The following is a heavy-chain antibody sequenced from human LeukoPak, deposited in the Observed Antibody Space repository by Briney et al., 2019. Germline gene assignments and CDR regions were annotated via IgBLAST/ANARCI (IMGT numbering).Heavy chain of an antibody. CDR1: GYTLTELS. Sequence: ASVKVSCKVSGYTLTELSMHWVRQAPGKGLEWMGGFDPEDGETIYAQKFQGRVTMTEDTSTDTAYMELSSLRSEDTAVYYCATDRYDFWSGSTGPRFDSWGQGTLVTVFS. D-gene: IGHD3-3*01. CDR3: ATDRYDFWSGSTGPRFDS. CDR2: FDPEDGET. J-gene: IGHJ5*01. V-gene: IGHV1-24*01.